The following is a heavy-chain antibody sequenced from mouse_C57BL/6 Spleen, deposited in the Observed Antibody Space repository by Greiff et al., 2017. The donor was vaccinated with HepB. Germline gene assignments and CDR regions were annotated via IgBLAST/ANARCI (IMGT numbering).Heavy chain of an antibody. CDR2: IRLKSDNYAT. Sequence: EVKLQESGGGLVQPGGSMKLSCVASGFTFSNYWMNWVRQSPEKGLEWVAQIRLKSDNYATHYAESVKGRFTISRDDSKSSVYLQMNNLRAEDTGIYYCTGYGSSQYYYAMDYWGQGTSVTVSS. D-gene: IGHD1-1*01. CDR3: TGYGSSQYYYAMDY. CDR1: GFTFSNYW. J-gene: IGHJ4*01. V-gene: IGHV6-3*01.